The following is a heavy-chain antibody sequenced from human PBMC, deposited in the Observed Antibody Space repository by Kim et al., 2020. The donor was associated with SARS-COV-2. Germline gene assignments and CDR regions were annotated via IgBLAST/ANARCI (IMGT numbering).Heavy chain of an antibody. Sequence: SVKVSCKASGGTFSSYAISWVRQAPGQGLEWMGGIIPIFGTATYAQKFQGRVTITADESTSTFYMDLSSLRSEDTAVYYCARDGGYHSSPPTSNWGQGTLVTVSS. J-gene: IGHJ4*02. CDR3: ARDGGYHSSPPTSN. CDR1: GGTFSSYA. CDR2: IIPIFGTA. V-gene: IGHV1-69*13. D-gene: IGHD3-22*01.